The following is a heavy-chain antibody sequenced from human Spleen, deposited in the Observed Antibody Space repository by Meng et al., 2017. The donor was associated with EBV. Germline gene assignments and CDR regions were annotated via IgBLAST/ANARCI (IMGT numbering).Heavy chain of an antibody. CDR1: GGAISSGNYY. CDR2: ISNSGST. V-gene: IGHV4-30-4*01. J-gene: IGHJ4*02. CDR3: ARAEWSAPYYFDY. D-gene: IGHD3-3*01. Sequence: QVQLKEAGPGLVKPSQTLSRTGDVSGGAISSGNYYWSWIRQPPGKGLEWIGYISNSGSTYYNPSLKSRVTISVDTSENQFSLKLSSVTAADTAVYFCARAEWSAPYYFDYWGQGTLVTVSS.